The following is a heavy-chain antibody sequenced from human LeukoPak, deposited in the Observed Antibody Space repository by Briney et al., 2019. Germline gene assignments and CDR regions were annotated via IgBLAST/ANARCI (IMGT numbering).Heavy chain of an antibody. CDR3: ASERGLGVVTPYADY. D-gene: IGHD2-21*01. CDR1: GGSISSKSNN. CDR2: THNRGSN. Sequence: SETLSLTCTVSGGSISSKSNNWGWIRQPPGKGLEWIGSTHNRGSNQYNPSLRGRVIIYVDTSKSQFSLRLFSVTAADTAVYYCASERGLGVVTPYADYWGQGTLVTASS. J-gene: IGHJ4*02. V-gene: IGHV4-39*02.